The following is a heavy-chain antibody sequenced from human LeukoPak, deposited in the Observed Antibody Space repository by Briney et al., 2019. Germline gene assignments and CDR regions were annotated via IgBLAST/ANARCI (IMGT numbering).Heavy chain of an antibody. D-gene: IGHD2-2*01. J-gene: IGHJ4*02. CDR3: AKSIVVVPAAADY. Sequence: PWGSLRLSCAVSGFSFSSYAMSWVRQAPGKGLDWVSAISGSGGSTYYSDSVKGRFTISRDNSKNTLYLQMNSLRAEDTAVYYCAKSIVVVPAAADYWGQGTLVTVSS. V-gene: IGHV3-23*01. CDR2: ISGSGGST. CDR1: GFSFSSYA.